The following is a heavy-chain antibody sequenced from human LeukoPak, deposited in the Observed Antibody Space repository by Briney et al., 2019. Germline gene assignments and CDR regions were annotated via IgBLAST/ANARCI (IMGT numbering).Heavy chain of an antibody. CDR1: GYTFICYY. V-gene: IGHV1-2*02. J-gene: IGHJ4*02. CDR2: INPNSGGT. Sequence: ASVKVSCKASGYTFICYYIHWVRQAPGQRLEWMGWINPNSGGTNYAQKFQGRVTMARYTSISTAYMELSRLRSDDTAVYYCARVGPYSGSYYDYWGQGTLVTVSS. D-gene: IGHD1-26*01. CDR3: ARVGPYSGSYYDY.